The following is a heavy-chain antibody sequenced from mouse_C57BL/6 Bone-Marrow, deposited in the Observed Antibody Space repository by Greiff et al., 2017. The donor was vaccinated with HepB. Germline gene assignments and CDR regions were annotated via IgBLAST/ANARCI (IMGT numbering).Heavy chain of an antibody. CDR3: ASGPTRRWFAY. D-gene: IGHD2-12*01. V-gene: IGHV1-80*01. CDR1: GYAFSSYW. Sequence: VQLQQSGAELVKPGASVKISCKASGYAFSSYWMNWVKQRPGKGLEWIGQIYPGDGDTNYNGKFKGKAILTADKSSSTAYMQLSSLTSEDSAVYFCASGPTRRWFAYWGQGTLVTVSA. CDR2: IYPGDGDT. J-gene: IGHJ3*01.